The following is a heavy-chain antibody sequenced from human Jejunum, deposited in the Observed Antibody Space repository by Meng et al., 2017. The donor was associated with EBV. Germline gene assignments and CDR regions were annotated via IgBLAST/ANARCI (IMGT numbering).Heavy chain of an antibody. Sequence: EVQLVGSGGALVHTGGSLRLSCARSGFTFSTYWMHWVRHAPGKGLGWISRINENGRTTTYADSVKGRFTISRDNTKNTLYLQMNSLRAEGTAVYFCSRDLAGPYDDWGQGTLVTVSS. CDR3: SRDLAGPYDD. J-gene: IGHJ4*02. CDR1: GFTFSTYW. V-gene: IGHV3-74*01. CDR2: INENGRTT.